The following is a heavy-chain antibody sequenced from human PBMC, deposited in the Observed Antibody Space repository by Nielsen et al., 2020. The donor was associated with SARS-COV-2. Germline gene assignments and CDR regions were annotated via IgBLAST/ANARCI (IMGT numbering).Heavy chain of an antibody. J-gene: IGHJ6*02. V-gene: IGHV3-30*19. CDR3: AKDGSRVVAGSSFGMDV. CDR1: GFTFSSYG. CDR2: ISHDGNNK. Sequence: GESLKISCAASGFTFSSYGMHWVRQAPGKGLEWVAVISHDGNNKYYADSVKGRITISRDNSKNTLYLQMHSLRPEDTAVYYCAKDGSRVVAGSSFGMDVWGQGTTVTVSS. D-gene: IGHD2-2*01.